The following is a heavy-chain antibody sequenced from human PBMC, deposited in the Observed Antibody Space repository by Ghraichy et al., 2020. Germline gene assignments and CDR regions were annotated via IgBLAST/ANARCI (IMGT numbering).Heavy chain of an antibody. CDR1: GFSLTNSKMG. Sequence: SGPTLVKPTETLTLTCTVSGFSLTNSKMGVSWIRQPPGKALEWLGHIFSNDEKSYRTSLKSSLTISKDTSKSQVVLTMTNMEPVDTGTYFCARIRGPYGVAGNFDYWGQGALVTVSS. D-gene: IGHD2-15*01. CDR3: ARIRGPYGVAGNFDY. J-gene: IGHJ4*02. V-gene: IGHV2-26*01. CDR2: IFSNDEK.